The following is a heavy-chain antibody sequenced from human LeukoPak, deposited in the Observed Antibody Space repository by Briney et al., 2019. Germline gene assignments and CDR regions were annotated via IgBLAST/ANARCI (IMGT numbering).Heavy chain of an antibody. V-gene: IGHV1-18*01. CDR2: ISAYNGYT. Sequence: ASVKVSCKASGYTFTSYAISWVRQAPGQGLEWMGWISAYNGYTNYAQNLQGRVTMTTDTSTSTAYMELTSLRSDDPAVYYCARALARDVYNINWFDPWGQGTLVTASS. CDR3: ARALARDVYNINWFDP. J-gene: IGHJ5*02. D-gene: IGHD5-24*01. CDR1: GYTFTSYA.